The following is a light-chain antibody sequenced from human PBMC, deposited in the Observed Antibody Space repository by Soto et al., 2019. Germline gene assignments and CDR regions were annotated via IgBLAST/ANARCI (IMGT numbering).Light chain of an antibody. CDR1: QGISSY. CDR3: QQYYSYSIT. CDR2: AAS. J-gene: IGKJ5*01. V-gene: IGKV1-8*01. Sequence: AIRMTQSPSSLSASTGDRVTITCRASQGISSYLAWYQQKPGKAPKLLIYAASTLQSGVPSRFSGSGSGTDFTLTISCLQSEDFAIYYCQQYYSYSITFGQGTRLEIK.